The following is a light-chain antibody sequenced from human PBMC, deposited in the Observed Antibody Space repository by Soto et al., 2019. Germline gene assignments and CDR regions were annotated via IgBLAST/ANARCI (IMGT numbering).Light chain of an antibody. CDR1: SSDVGSYNS. Sequence: QSALTQSASESGYPAQSIAISCTGTSSDVGSYNSVSWYQQYPGKATKLMIHDVNNRPSGISDRFSGSKSGNTASLTISGLQAEDEADYYSSSFTSRTSYVFGTGTKVTVL. V-gene: IGLV2-14*03. CDR3: SSFTSRTSYV. CDR2: DVN. J-gene: IGLJ1*01.